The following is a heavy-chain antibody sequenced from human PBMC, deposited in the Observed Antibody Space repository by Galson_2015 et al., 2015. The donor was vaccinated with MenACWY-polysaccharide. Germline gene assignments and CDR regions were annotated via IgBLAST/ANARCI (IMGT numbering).Heavy chain of an antibody. D-gene: IGHD1-26*01. Sequence: SGPGLLKPSQTLSLTCAVSDYSIRSGYFWGWIRQPPGKGLEWIASIFHSGTTYYNPSLKSRVTISVDTSKNQFSLKLSSVTAADTAVYYCARVEKYSGSFYILYWGQGTLVTVSS. CDR1: DYSIRSGYF. CDR2: IFHSGTT. J-gene: IGHJ4*02. V-gene: IGHV4-38-2*01. CDR3: ARVEKYSGSFYILY.